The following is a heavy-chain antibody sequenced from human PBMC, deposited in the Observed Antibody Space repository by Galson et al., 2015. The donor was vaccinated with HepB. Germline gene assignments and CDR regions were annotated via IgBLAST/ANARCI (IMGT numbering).Heavy chain of an antibody. CDR3: ARPISGSPDAFDI. D-gene: IGHD3-22*01. V-gene: IGHV4-61*02. CDR1: GGSISSGSYY. CDR2: IYTSGST. J-gene: IGHJ3*02. Sequence: TLSLTCTVSGGSISSGSYYWSWIRQPAGKGLEWIGRIYTSGSTNYNPSLKSRVTMSVDTSKNQFSLKLSSVTAADTAVYYCARPISGSPDAFDIWGQGIMVTVSS.